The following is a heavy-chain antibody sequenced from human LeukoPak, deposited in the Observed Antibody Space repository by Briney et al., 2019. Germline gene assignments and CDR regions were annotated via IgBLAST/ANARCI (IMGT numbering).Heavy chain of an antibody. Sequence: PSETLSLTCTVSGGSISSYYWSWIRQPPGKGLEWIGYIYYSGSTSYNPSLKSRVTISVDTSKNQFSLKLSSVTAADTAVYYCARHRGYVGAFDMWGRGTMVTVSS. CDR1: GGSISSYY. D-gene: IGHD3-22*01. CDR2: IYYSGST. CDR3: ARHRGYVGAFDM. V-gene: IGHV4-59*08. J-gene: IGHJ3*02.